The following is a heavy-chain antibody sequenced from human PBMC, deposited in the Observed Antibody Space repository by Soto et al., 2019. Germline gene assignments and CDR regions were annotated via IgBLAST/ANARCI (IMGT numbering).Heavy chain of an antibody. J-gene: IGHJ4*02. CDR1: GVSFSGYY. CDR2: INHSGST. CDR3: ARLVSRTMVRGVIHDY. Sequence: ETLRLTCSLYGVSFSGYYRSWIRQPPGKGLEWIGEINHSGSTNYNPSLKSRVTISVDTSKNQFSLHLSSVTAADTAVYYCARLVSRTMVRGVIHDYWGQGTMVTVS. V-gene: IGHV4-34*01. D-gene: IGHD3-10*01.